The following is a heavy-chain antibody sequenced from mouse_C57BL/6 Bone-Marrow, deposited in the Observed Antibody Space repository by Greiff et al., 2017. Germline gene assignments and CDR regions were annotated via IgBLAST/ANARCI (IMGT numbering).Heavy chain of an antibody. CDR3: ASASYDYPFDY. CDR2: INPSSGYT. V-gene: IGHV1-7*01. J-gene: IGHJ2*01. CDR1: GYTFTSYW. Sequence: QVQLQQSGAELAKPGDSVKLSCKASGYTFTSYWMHWVKQRPGPGLEWIGYINPSSGYTKYNQKFKDKATLTTDKSSRTAYMKLSSLTSEDSAVYYCASASYDYPFDYWGQGTTLTVSS. D-gene: IGHD2-4*01.